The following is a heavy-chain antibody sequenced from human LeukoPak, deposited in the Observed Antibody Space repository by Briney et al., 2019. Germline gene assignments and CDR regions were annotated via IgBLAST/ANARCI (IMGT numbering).Heavy chain of an antibody. D-gene: IGHD4-17*01. CDR1: GFTFSRYA. CDR3: AKEPGDYGFWFDP. Sequence: GGSLRLFCAASGFTFSRYAMSWLRQAPGKGLEGVSAISGSGGSTYYADSVKGRFTISRDNSKNTLYLQMNSLRAEDTAVYYCAKEPGDYGFWFDPWGRGTLVTVSS. V-gene: IGHV3-23*01. J-gene: IGHJ5*02. CDR2: ISGSGGST.